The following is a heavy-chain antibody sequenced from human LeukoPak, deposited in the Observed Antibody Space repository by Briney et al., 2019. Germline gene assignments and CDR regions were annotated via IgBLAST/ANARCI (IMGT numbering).Heavy chain of an antibody. CDR2: INTNTGNP. J-gene: IGHJ4*02. V-gene: IGHV7-4-1*02. D-gene: IGHD6-13*01. CDR1: GYTFTNYA. CDR3: AREGRSGRSWYLAN. Sequence: ASVKVSCKASGYTFTNYAVNWVRQAPGQGLEWMGWINTNTGNPTYAQGFTGRFVFSLDTSVSTAYLQISSLKAEDTAVYYCAREGRSGRSWYLANWGQGVLVTVSS.